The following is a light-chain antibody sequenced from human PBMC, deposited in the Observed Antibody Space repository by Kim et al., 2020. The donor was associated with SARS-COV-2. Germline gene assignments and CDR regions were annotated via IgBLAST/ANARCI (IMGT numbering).Light chain of an antibody. J-gene: IGLJ1*01. CDR3: QVWDSSSDPFYV. CDR1: NIGSKS. CDR2: YDS. Sequence: PGKTARITCGGNNIGSKSVHWYQQKPGQAPVLVIYYDSDRPSGIPERFSGSNSGNTATLTISRVEAGDEADYYCQVWDSSSDPFYVFGTGTKVTVL. V-gene: IGLV3-21*04.